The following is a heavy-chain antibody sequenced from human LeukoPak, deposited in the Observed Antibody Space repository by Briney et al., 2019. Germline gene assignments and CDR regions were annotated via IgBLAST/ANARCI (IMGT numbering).Heavy chain of an antibody. CDR3: AGGYSYGYDY. CDR1: GYSISSGYY. D-gene: IGHD5-18*01. CDR2: IYYSGST. V-gene: IGHV4-38-2*02. Sequence: SETLSLTCTVSGYSISSGYYWGWIRQPPGKGLEWIGSIYYSGSTYYNPSLKSRVTISVDASKNQFSLKLSSVTAADTAVYYCAGGYSYGYDYWGQGTLVTVSS. J-gene: IGHJ4*02.